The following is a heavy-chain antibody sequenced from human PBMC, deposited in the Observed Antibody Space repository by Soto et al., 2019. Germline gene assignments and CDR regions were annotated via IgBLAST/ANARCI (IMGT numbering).Heavy chain of an antibody. J-gene: IGHJ4*02. CDR3: VRQGYGGTPVDY. CDR2: IYPGDSDT. V-gene: IGHV5-51*01. Sequence: GESLKISCKVSGYSFMSHWIGWVRQMPGKGLEWMGSIYPGDSDTRNSPSFHGQVTISADKSIGTAYLQWSSLKASDSAMYYCVRQGYGGTPVDYWGQGTLVTVSS. D-gene: IGHD4-17*01. CDR1: GYSFMSHW.